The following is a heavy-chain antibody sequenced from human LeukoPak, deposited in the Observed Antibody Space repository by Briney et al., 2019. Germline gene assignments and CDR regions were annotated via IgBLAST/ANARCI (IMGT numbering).Heavy chain of an antibody. J-gene: IGHJ5*02. Sequence: SETLSLTCTVSGGSISSYYWSWIRQPPGKGLEWIGYIYYSGSTNYNPSLKSRVTISVDTSKNQFSLKLSSVTAADTAVYYCAKTTRYCSSTSCWRLWFDPWGQGTLVTVSS. V-gene: IGHV4-59*08. D-gene: IGHD2-2*01. CDR2: IYYSGST. CDR1: GGSISSYY. CDR3: AKTTRYCSSTSCWRLWFDP.